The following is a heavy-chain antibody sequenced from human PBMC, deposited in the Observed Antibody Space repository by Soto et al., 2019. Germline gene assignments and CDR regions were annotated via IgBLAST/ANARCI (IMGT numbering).Heavy chain of an antibody. CDR1: GFTFSNYG. CDR2: ISRDGSVR. V-gene: IGHV3-30*03. CDR3: ARVHWYYYDSSGCLPRVYYFDY. J-gene: IGHJ4*02. D-gene: IGHD3-22*01. Sequence: GGSLRLSCAASGFTFSNYGIHWVRQAPGNGLEWVAVISRDGSVRYYADSVKGRFTISRDNSKNTLYLQVNNLRPEDTAVYYCARVHWYYYDSSGCLPRVYYFDYWGQGALVTVSS.